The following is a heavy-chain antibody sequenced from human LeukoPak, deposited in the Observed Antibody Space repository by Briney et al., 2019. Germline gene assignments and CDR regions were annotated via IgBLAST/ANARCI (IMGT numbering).Heavy chain of an antibody. CDR1: GGSISSYY. CDR3: ARFSYGGAFDI. V-gene: IGHV4-59*01. J-gene: IGHJ3*02. D-gene: IGHD5-18*01. CDR2: IYYSGST. Sequence: PSETLSLTCTVSGGSISSYYWSWIRQPPGKGLEWIGYIYYSGSTNYNPSLKSRVTISVDTSKNQFSLKLSSVTAADTAVYYCARFSYGGAFDIWGQGTMVTVSS.